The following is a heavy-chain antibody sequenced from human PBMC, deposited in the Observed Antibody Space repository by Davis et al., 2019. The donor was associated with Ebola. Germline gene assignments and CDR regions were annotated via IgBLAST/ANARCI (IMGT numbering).Heavy chain of an antibody. J-gene: IGHJ4*02. CDR1: AFTFSLFA. Sequence: GESLKISCAASAFTFSLFAMHWVRQAPGKGLQWVAVVSYDGRHKYYADSVKGRFTISRDNSKNTFNLQMNSLTAEDTAVYYCAKGQIDYWGQGTLVTVSS. V-gene: IGHV3-30*04. CDR2: VSYDGRHK. CDR3: AKGQIDY.